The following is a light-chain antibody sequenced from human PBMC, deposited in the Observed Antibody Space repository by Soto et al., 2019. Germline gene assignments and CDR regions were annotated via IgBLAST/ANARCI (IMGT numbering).Light chain of an antibody. J-gene: IGLJ2*01. CDR1: SSDVGGYNY. CDR2: DVS. V-gene: IGLV2-11*01. CDR3: CSYAGSYTEV. Sequence: QAVVTQPRSVSGSPGQSVTISCTGTSSDVGGYNYVSWYQQHPGKAPKLMIYDVSKRPSGVPDRFSGSKSGNTASLTISGLQAEDEADYYCCSYAGSYTEVFGGGTQLTVL.